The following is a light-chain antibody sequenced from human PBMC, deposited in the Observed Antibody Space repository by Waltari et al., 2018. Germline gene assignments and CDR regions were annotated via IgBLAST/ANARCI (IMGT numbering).Light chain of an antibody. Sequence: QSALTQPASVSGSPGQSITISCTGSSSDVGSYNLVSWHQHHPDKAPKLIIYEVDKRPSGVSDRFSGSKSGNTASLTISGLQADDEADYFCCTYAGSIIYVFGSGTKVTVL. CDR1: SSDVGSYNL. CDR2: EVD. V-gene: IGLV2-23*02. J-gene: IGLJ1*01. CDR3: CTYAGSIIYV.